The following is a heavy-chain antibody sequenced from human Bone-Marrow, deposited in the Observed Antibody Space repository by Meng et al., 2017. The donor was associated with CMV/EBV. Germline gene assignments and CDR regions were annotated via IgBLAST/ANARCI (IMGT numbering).Heavy chain of an antibody. CDR1: GFTFSNAW. CDR3: PTDPAYLLQI. CDR2: IKSKTDGGTT. Sequence: GESLKISCAASGFTFSNAWMSWVRQAPGKGLEWVGRIKSKTDGGTTDYAAPVKGRFTISRDDSKNTLYLQMNSLKTEDTAVYYCPTDPAYLLQIWGQGTMVTVSS. V-gene: IGHV3-15*01. J-gene: IGHJ3*02. D-gene: IGHD2-21*01.